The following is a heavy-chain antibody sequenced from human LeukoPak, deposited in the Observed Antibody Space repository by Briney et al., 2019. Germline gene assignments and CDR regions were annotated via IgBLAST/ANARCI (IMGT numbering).Heavy chain of an antibody. J-gene: IGHJ6*02. CDR1: GFTFNSYA. V-gene: IGHV3-23*01. CDR3: AKHMVRGVNSYYYGMDV. Sequence: GGSLRLSCAASGFTFNSYAMSWVRQAPGKGLEWVSAINGSGGSAYYADSVKGRFTISRDNSKNTLYLQMNSLRAEDTAVYYCAKHMVRGVNSYYYGMDVWGQGTTVTVSS. D-gene: IGHD3-10*01. CDR2: INGSGGSA.